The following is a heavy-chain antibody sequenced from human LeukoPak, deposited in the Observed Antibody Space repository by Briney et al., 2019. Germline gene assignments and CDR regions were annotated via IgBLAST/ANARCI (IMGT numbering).Heavy chain of an antibody. CDR1: GFTFSSYG. CDR3: AKTNIVVATATPPDDY. J-gene: IGHJ4*02. D-gene: IGHD2-21*02. CDR2: ISYDGSNK. V-gene: IGHV3-30*18. Sequence: GGSLRLSCAASGFTFSSYGMHWVRQAPGKGLEWVAVISYDGSNKYYADSVKGRFTISRDNSKNTLYLQMNSLRAEDTAVYYCAKTNIVVATATPPDDYWGQGTLVTVSS.